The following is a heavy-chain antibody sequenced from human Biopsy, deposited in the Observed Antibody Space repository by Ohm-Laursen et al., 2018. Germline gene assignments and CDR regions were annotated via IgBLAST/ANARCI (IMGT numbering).Heavy chain of an antibody. D-gene: IGHD1-7*01. CDR1: GFTFDDYA. Sequence: SLRLSCAASGFTFDDYAMHWVRQAPGTGLEWVSSISWNGLSIGYADSVRGRFTISRDSARNSLYLQMNSLRPEDTALYYCAKGAHITGTTRVDFDFWGQGSLVTVSS. CDR2: ISWNGLSI. J-gene: IGHJ4*02. V-gene: IGHV3-9*01. CDR3: AKGAHITGTTRVDFDF.